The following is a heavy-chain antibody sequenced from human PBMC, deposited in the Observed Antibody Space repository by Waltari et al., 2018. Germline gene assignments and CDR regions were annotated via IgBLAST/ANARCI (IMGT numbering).Heavy chain of an antibody. CDR3: ARDGKSYGYAYYYGMDV. Sequence: QVQLQESGPGLVKPSGTLSLTCAVSGGSISSSNWWSGVRHPPGKGLGWIGEIYHSGSTNYNPSLKSRVTISVDKSKNQFSLKLSSVTAADTAVYYCARDGKSYGYAYYYGMDVWGQGTTVTVSS. D-gene: IGHD5-18*01. CDR2: IYHSGST. CDR1: GGSISSSNW. V-gene: IGHV4-4*02. J-gene: IGHJ6*02.